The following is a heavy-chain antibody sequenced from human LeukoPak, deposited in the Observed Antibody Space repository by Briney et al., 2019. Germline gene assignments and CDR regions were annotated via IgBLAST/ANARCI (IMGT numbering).Heavy chain of an antibody. J-gene: IGHJ4*02. Sequence: SETLSLTCTVSGGSISSSYWSWIRQSPGEGLEWIGYIYHTGNTNYNPSLKSRVTILVHTSKNHFSLKLISVTAADTAVYYRTRENFVVTPSFAFFDYWGKGTLVTLS. D-gene: IGHD4-23*01. CDR2: IYHTGNT. CDR3: TRENFVVTPSFAFFDY. CDR1: GGSISSSY. V-gene: IGHV4-59*01.